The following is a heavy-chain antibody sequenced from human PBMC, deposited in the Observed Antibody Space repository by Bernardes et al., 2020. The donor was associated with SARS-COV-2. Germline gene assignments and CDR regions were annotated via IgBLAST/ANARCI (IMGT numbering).Heavy chain of an antibody. Sequence: GGSLRLSCAASGFTFDDYAMHWVRQAPGKGLEWVSGISWNSGSIGYADSVKGRFTISRDNAKNSLYLQMNSLRAEDTALYYCAKDKGSLAGNSPTFDYWGQGTLVTVSS. V-gene: IGHV3-9*01. CDR2: ISWNSGSI. CDR1: GFTFDDYA. D-gene: IGHD6-19*01. CDR3: AKDKGSLAGNSPTFDY. J-gene: IGHJ4*02.